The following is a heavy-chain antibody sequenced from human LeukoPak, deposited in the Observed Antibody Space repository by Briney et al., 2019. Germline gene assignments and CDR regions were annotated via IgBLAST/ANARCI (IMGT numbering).Heavy chain of an antibody. D-gene: IGHD3-9*01. CDR1: GFSYSSNW. Sequence: GASLRLSCTVRGFSYSSNWMSWVRQAPGKGLEWVAKIRPDGGDPGYADSVEGRFTISRDNAKHSLSLHMNRLRVEDTAVYFCVSSSAGRPPPYFWGQGTLLTVSS. CDR2: IRPDGGDP. J-gene: IGHJ4*02. V-gene: IGHV3-7*01. CDR3: VSSSAGRPPPYF.